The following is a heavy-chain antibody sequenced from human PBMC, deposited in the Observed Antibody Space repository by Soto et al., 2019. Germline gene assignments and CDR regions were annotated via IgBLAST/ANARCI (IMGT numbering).Heavy chain of an antibody. D-gene: IGHD3-9*01. J-gene: IGHJ4*02. V-gene: IGHV3-48*04. CDR3: ARDKDWAFDN. CDR2: IFVTSTII. Sequence: VQLVESGGKLVQPGRPLRLSCVASGFTFSDYSMVWVRQSPGKGLEWISYIFVTSTIIYYADSVKGRFTVSRDNAQNPLSLQMNSLRVEDTGIYYCARDKDWAFDNWGQGTLVTVSS. CDR1: GFTFSDYS.